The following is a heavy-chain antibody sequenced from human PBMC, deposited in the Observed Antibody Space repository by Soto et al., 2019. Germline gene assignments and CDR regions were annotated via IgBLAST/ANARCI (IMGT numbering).Heavy chain of an antibody. Sequence: GGSLRLSCAASGFTFSSYAMHWVRQAPGKGLEWVAVISYDGSNKYYADSVKGRFTISRDNSKNTLYLQMNSLRAEDTAVYYCARDGYSYAPPSFAFDYWGQGTLVTVSS. CDR2: ISYDGSNK. CDR3: ARDGYSYAPPSFAFDY. J-gene: IGHJ4*02. V-gene: IGHV3-30-3*01. CDR1: GFTFSSYA. D-gene: IGHD5-18*01.